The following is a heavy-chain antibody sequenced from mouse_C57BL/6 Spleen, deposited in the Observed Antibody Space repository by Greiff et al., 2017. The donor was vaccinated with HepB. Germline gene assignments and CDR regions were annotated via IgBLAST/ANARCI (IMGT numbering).Heavy chain of an antibody. Sequence: QVHVKQPGAELVMPGASVKLSCKASGYTFTSYWMHWVKQRPGQGLEWIGEIDPSDSYTNYNQKFKGKSTLTVDKSSSTAYMQLSSLTSEDSAVYYCARRTTVYAMDYWGQGTSVTVSS. J-gene: IGHJ4*01. CDR2: IDPSDSYT. D-gene: IGHD1-1*01. CDR1: GYTFTSYW. CDR3: ARRTTVYAMDY. V-gene: IGHV1-69*01.